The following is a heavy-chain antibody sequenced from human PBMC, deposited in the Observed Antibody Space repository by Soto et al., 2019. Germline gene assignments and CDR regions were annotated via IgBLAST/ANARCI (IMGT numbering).Heavy chain of an antibody. D-gene: IGHD2-8*01. Sequence: TGGSLRLSCAASGFTFSSYAMSWVRQAPGKGLEWVSAISGSGGSTYYADSVKGRFTISRDNSKNTLYLQMNSLRAEDTAVYYCAKAQGYCTNGVCYRSEAFDYWGQGTLVTVSS. J-gene: IGHJ4*02. CDR2: ISGSGGST. CDR3: AKAQGYCTNGVCYRSEAFDY. V-gene: IGHV3-23*01. CDR1: GFTFSSYA.